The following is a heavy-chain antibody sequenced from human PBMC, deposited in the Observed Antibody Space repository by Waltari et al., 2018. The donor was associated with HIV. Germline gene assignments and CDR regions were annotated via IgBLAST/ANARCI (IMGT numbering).Heavy chain of an antibody. D-gene: IGHD1-26*01. CDR1: GGSISSGSYY. Sequence: QVQLQESGPGLVKPSQTLSLTCTVSGGSISSGSYYWSWIRQPAGKGLEWIGRIYTSGSTNYNPSLKSRVTISVDTSKNHFSLKLSSVTAADTAVYYCARLPYSGSYYFDYWGQGTLVTVSS. CDR2: IYTSGST. V-gene: IGHV4-61*02. CDR3: ARLPYSGSYYFDY. J-gene: IGHJ4*02.